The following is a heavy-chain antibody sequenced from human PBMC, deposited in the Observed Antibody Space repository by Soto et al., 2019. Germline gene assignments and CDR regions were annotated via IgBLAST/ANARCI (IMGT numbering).Heavy chain of an antibody. V-gene: IGHV3-23*01. Sequence: EVQLLESGGGLVQPGGSLRLSCAASGFTFSSYAMSWVRQAPGKGLEWVSAISGSGGSTYYADSVKGRFAISRDNSKNTLYLQMNSLRAEDTAVYYCAKAHGYSGFMDVWGQGTTVTVSS. CDR1: GFTFSSYA. D-gene: IGHD5-12*01. CDR2: ISGSGGST. CDR3: AKAHGYSGFMDV. J-gene: IGHJ6*02.